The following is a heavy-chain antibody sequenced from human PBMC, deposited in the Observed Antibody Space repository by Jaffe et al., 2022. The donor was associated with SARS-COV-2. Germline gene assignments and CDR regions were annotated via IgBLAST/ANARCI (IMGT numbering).Heavy chain of an antibody. V-gene: IGHV1-18*01. CDR1: GYTFTSYG. Sequence: QVQLVQSGAEVKKPGASVKVSCKTSGYTFTSYGVNWVRQAPGQGLEWMGWISGYNDNTNYAQKLQGRVTMTTDTSTSTAYMDLRSLRSDDTAVYYCARSSSSSWLYGMDVWGQGTTVTVSS. J-gene: IGHJ6*02. D-gene: IGHD6-13*01. CDR2: ISGYNDNT. CDR3: ARSSSSSWLYGMDV.